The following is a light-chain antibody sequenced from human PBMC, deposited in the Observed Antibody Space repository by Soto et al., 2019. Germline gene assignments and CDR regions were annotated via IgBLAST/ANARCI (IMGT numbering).Light chain of an antibody. CDR3: CSYAANTMYWV. J-gene: IGLJ3*02. CDR2: EVS. V-gene: IGLV2-23*02. CDR1: SIDVGSYNL. Sequence: QSALTQPASVSGSPGQSITISCSGTSIDVGSYNLVSWFQQHPGKAPKLMIYEVSKRPSGVSNRLSGSKSGNTASLTISGLQSEEDADYYFCSYAANTMYWVFGGGTKVTVI.